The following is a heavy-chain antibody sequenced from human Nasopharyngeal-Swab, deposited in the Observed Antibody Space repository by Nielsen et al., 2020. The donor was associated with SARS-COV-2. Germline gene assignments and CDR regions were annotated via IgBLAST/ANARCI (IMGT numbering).Heavy chain of an antibody. CDR1: GFTFSNSA. Sequence: GGSLRLSCAVSGFTFSNSAMCWVRQAPGKGLEWVSGISISGATTFYADSVKGRFTISRDNDRNTVYLQMNSLRVEDTAVYYCAKEEVPNDYWGQGTLVTVSS. V-gene: IGHV3-23*01. CDR3: AKEEVPNDY. CDR2: ISISGATT. J-gene: IGHJ4*02. D-gene: IGHD4/OR15-4a*01.